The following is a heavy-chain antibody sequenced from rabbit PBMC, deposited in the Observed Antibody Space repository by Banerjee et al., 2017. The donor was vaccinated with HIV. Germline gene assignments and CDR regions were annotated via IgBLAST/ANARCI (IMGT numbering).Heavy chain of an antibody. CDR2: IYSSIGST. V-gene: IGHV1S45*01. D-gene: IGHD2-1*01. CDR1: GFDLSSYYD. Sequence: QEQLVESGGGLVQPEGSLTLTCTASGFDLSSYYDMCWVRQAPGKGLELITCIYSSIGSTWYASWAKGRFTISKTSSTTVTLQMTSLTAADTATYFCARGNSYHDSGERKYFNLWGPGTLVTVS. J-gene: IGHJ4*01. CDR3: ARGNSYHDSGERKYFNL.